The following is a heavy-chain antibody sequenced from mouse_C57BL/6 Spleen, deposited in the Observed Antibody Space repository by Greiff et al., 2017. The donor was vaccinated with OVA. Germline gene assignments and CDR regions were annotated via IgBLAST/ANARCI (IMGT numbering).Heavy chain of an antibody. CDR1: GFTFSDYG. V-gene: IGHV5-17*01. CDR3: ARGKLPFDY. J-gene: IGHJ2*01. Sequence: EVQLQESGGGLVKPGGSLKLSCAASGFTFSDYGMHWVRQAPEKGLEWVAYISSGSSTIYYADTVKGRFTISRDNAKNTLFLQMTSLRSEDTAMYYCARGKLPFDYWGQGTTLTVSS. CDR2: ISSGSSTI.